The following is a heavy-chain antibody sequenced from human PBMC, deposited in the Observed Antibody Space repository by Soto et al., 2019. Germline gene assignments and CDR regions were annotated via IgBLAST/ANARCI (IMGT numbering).Heavy chain of an antibody. D-gene: IGHD3-22*01. V-gene: IGHV5-51*01. J-gene: IGHJ4*02. CDR3: ATHTHDYYDSSGYYQPIDY. CDR1: GYSFTNYW. Sequence: GESLKISCKGSGYSFTNYWIAWVRQMPGKGLEWMGIIYPGDSDTRYSPSFQGQVTISADKSISTASLQWRSLKASDTAMYYCATHTHDYYDSSGYYQPIDYWGQGTLVTVSS. CDR2: IYPGDSDT.